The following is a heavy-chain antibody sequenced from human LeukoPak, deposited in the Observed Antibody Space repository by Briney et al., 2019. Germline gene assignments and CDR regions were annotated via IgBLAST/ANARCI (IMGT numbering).Heavy chain of an antibody. Sequence: ASVHVSCQASGCTLRRYAFSALRPPAGQGLEWMGGIIPIFGTANYAQKFQGRVTITADQSTSTAYMELSSLRSEDTAVYYCARDMGDTAMVTCWFDPWGERNLGTVSS. CDR1: GCTLRRYA. D-gene: IGHD5-18*01. CDR3: ARDMGDTAMVTCWFDP. CDR2: IIPIFGTA. J-gene: IGHJ5*02. V-gene: IGHV1-69*13.